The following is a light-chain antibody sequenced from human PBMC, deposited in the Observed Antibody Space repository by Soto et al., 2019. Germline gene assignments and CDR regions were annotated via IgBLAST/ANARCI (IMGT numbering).Light chain of an antibody. J-gene: IGLJ2*01. CDR1: SSNIGAGYD. V-gene: IGLV1-40*01. CDR2: GNN. Sequence: QSVLTQPPSVSGAPGQIVTISCTGSSSNIGAGYDVHWYQQLLGTAPKLLVHGNNNRPSGVPDRFSGSKSGTSASLAITGLQAEYEADYYCQSYDNSLNGGVFGGGTQLTVL. CDR3: QSYDNSLNGGV.